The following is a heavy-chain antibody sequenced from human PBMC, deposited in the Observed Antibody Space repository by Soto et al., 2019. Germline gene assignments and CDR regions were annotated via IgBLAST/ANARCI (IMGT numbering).Heavy chain of an antibody. Sequence: ASVKVSCKASGYTFTSYGISWVRQAPGQRLEWMGWINAGNGNTKYSQKFQGRVTITRDTSASTAYMELSSLRSDDTAVYYCARVVSYCSSTSCYGPRFDPWGQGTLVTVSS. D-gene: IGHD2-2*01. CDR3: ARVVSYCSSTSCYGPRFDP. CDR2: INAGNGNT. J-gene: IGHJ5*02. CDR1: GYTFTSYG. V-gene: IGHV1-18*04.